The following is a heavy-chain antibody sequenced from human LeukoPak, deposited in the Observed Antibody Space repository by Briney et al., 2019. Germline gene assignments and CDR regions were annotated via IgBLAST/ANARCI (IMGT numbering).Heavy chain of an antibody. J-gene: IGHJ3*02. Sequence: SETLSLTCAVYGGSFSGYYWSWIRQTPEKGLEWIGEIHHYGNTNYNPSLKSRVTILIDTSNNQFSLKLSSVTAADTAVYYCARGHMTNAFDIWGQGTMVTVSS. D-gene: IGHD4-11*01. CDR2: IHHYGNT. V-gene: IGHV4-34*01. CDR3: ARGHMTNAFDI. CDR1: GGSFSGYY.